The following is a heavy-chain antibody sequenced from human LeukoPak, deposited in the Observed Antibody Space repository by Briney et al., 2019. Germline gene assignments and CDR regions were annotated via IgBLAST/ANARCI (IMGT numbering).Heavy chain of an antibody. Sequence: GSLKPSFAGPGITLSSFSMQRVRQAPGQGPEWGAVISYDGSNKYYADSVKGRFTISRDNSKNTLYLQMNSLRAEDTAVYYCARDDYGSGSYDLDYWGQGTLVTVSS. CDR2: ISYDGSNK. CDR3: ARDDYGSGSYDLDY. V-gene: IGHV3-30*04. D-gene: IGHD3-10*01. J-gene: IGHJ4*02. CDR1: GITLSSFS.